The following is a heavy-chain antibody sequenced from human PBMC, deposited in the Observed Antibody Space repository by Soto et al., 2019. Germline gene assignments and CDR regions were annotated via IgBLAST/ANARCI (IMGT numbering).Heavy chain of an antibody. CDR3: ATLYSSSSEGYFDY. CDR1: GFTFSSYA. Sequence: QVQLVESGGGVVQPGRSLRLSCAASGFTFSSYAMHWVRQAPGKGLEWVALISYDGSKKYYADSVKGRFTISRDNSKNTVYLQMNSLRAVDTAVYYCATLYSSSSEGYFDYWGQGTLVTVSS. J-gene: IGHJ4*02. V-gene: IGHV3-30-3*01. D-gene: IGHD6-6*01. CDR2: ISYDGSKK.